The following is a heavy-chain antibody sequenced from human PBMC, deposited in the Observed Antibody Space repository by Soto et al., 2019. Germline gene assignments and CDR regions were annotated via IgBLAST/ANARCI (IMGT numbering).Heavy chain of an antibody. J-gene: IGHJ4*02. CDR3: TTRTTVTTFNTDY. D-gene: IGHD4-17*01. CDR2: IKSKTDGGTT. Sequence: GGSLRLSCAASGFTFSSYAMSWVRQAPGKGLEWVGRIKSKTDGGTTDYAAPVKGRFTISRDDSKNTLYLQMNSLKTEDTAVYYCTTRTTVTTFNTDYWGQGTLVTVSS. CDR1: GFTFSSYA. V-gene: IGHV3-15*01.